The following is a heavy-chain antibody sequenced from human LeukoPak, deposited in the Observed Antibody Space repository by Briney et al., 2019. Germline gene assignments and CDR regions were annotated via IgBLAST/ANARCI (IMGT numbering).Heavy chain of an antibody. V-gene: IGHV1-2*02. D-gene: IGHD2-2*01. Sequence: ASVKVSCKASGYTFTGYYMHWVRQAPGQGLEWMGWINPNSGGTNYAQKSQGRVTMTRDTSISTAYMELSRLRSDDTAVYYCARGGSTSYRRGRWFDPWGQGTLVTVSS. CDR2: INPNSGGT. CDR1: GYTFTGYY. J-gene: IGHJ5*02. CDR3: ARGGSTSYRRGRWFDP.